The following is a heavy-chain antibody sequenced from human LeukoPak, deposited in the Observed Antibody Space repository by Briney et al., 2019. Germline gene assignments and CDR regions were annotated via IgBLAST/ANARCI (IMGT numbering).Heavy chain of an antibody. V-gene: IGHV4-39*07. CDR2: IYYSGST. J-gene: IGHJ6*04. Sequence: SETLSLTCTVSGGSISSSNFYWGWIRQPPGKGLEWIGSIYYSGSTYYNPSLKSRVSISVDTSKNQFSLKLSSVTAADTAVYYCAKTPTTVTTPGVWGKGTTVTISS. CDR1: GGSISSSNFY. CDR3: AKTPTTVTTPGV. D-gene: IGHD4-17*01.